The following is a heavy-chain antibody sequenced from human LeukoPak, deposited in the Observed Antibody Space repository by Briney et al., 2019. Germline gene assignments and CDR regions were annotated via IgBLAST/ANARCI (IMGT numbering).Heavy chain of an antibody. CDR3: ARAYDFWSGPDY. V-gene: IGHV1-2*02. Sequence: ASVKVSCKASGGTFSSYAISWVRQAPGQGLEWMGWINPNSGGTNYAQKFQGRVTMTRDTSISTAYMELSRLRSDDTAVYYCARAYDFWSGPDYWGQGTLVTVSS. D-gene: IGHD3-3*01. CDR2: INPNSGGT. CDR1: GGTFSSYA. J-gene: IGHJ4*02.